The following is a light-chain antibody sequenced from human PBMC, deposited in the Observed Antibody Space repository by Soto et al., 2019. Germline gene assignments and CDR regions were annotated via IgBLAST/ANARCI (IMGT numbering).Light chain of an antibody. CDR2: EVS. V-gene: IGLV2-11*01. J-gene: IGLJ2*01. CDR3: CSYAGSYTFVV. Sequence: QSALTQPASVSGSPGQSITISCTGTSSDVGGYNHVSWYQHHPGKAPKLMIYEVSKRPSGVPDRFSGSKSGNTASLTISGLQAEDEADYYCCSYAGSYTFVVFGGGTKVTVL. CDR1: SSDVGGYNH.